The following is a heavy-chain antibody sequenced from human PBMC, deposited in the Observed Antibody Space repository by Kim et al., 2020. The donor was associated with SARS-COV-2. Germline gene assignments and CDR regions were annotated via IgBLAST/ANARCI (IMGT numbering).Heavy chain of an antibody. V-gene: IGHV4-59*08. D-gene: IGHD6-13*01. Sequence: SQTLSLTCTVSGGSISSYYWSWIRQPPGKGLEWIGYIYYSGSTNYNPSLKSRVTISVDTSKNQFSLKLSSVTAADTAMYYCARHRSLAAAGPDYWGQGTL. J-gene: IGHJ4*02. CDR2: IYYSGST. CDR1: GGSISSYY. CDR3: ARHRSLAAAGPDY.